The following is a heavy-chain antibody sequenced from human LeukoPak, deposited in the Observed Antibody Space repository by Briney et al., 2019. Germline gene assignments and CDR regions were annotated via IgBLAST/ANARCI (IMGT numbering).Heavy chain of an antibody. J-gene: IGHJ4*02. CDR2: ISTNGGDI. D-gene: IGHD1/OR15-1a*01. V-gene: IGHV3-74*01. CDR1: GFIFGSYW. Sequence: PGGSLRLSCAASGFIFGSYWMHWVRHFPGKGLVWVSRISTNGGDIKYADSVRGRFTISRDNAANTLYLQMNSLRAEDTAVYYCARDPGRTGFDYWGQGTLVTVSS. CDR3: ARDPGRTGFDY.